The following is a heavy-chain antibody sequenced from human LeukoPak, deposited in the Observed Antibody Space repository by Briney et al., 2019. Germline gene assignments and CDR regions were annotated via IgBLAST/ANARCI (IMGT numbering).Heavy chain of an antibody. J-gene: IGHJ4*02. CDR1: GFTXDDYX. CDR3: ARRSPTALDY. Sequence: SGFTXDDYXXSXVRXAPGXXXEWVSGINWNGGSTGYADSVKGRFTISRDNAKNSLYLQMNSLRAEDTALYHCARRSPTALDYWGQGTLVTVSS. V-gene: IGHV3-20*01. D-gene: IGHD4-11*01. CDR2: INWNGGST.